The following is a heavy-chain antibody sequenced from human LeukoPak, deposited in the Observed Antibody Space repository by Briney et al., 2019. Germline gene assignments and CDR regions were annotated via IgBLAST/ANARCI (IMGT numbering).Heavy chain of an antibody. CDR1: GGSFSGYY. V-gene: IGHV4-34*01. J-gene: IGHJ6*02. D-gene: IGHD3-3*01. CDR3: ARGPDFWSGPYGMDV. Sequence: PSETLSLTCAVYGGSFSGYYWSWIRQPPGKGLEWTGEINHSGSTNYNPSLKSRVTISVDTSKNQFSLKLSSVTAADTAVYYCARGPDFWSGPYGMDVWGQGTTVTVSS. CDR2: INHSGST.